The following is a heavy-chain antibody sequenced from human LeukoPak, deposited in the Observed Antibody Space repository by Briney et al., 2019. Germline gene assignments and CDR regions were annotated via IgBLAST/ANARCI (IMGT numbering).Heavy chain of an antibody. D-gene: IGHD6-6*01. Sequence: GSSVKVSCKASGGTFSTNAISWVRQAPGQGLEWMGGIIPIFGTSNYAEKFQGRVTITADESTSTAYIELSSLNSEDTAVYYCARTIAARTYYYYYMDVWGKGTTVTVSS. CDR1: GGTFSTNA. CDR3: ARTIAARTYYYYYMDV. J-gene: IGHJ6*03. CDR2: IIPIFGTS. V-gene: IGHV1-69*01.